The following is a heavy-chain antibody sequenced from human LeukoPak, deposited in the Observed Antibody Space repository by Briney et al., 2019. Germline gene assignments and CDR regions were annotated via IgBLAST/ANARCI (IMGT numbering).Heavy chain of an antibody. J-gene: IGHJ4*02. D-gene: IGHD5-12*01. CDR2: IYNRGST. CDR1: GGSVSSNGYF. CDR3: ATFSGGYDFDY. Sequence: PSETLSLTCTVSGGSVSSNGYFWNWIRQPPGKGLEWIGYIYNRGSTNYNPSLKSRVTMSVDKSKNQFSLQLSSVTAADTAVYYCATFSGGYDFDYWGQGTLVTVSS. V-gene: IGHV4-61*05.